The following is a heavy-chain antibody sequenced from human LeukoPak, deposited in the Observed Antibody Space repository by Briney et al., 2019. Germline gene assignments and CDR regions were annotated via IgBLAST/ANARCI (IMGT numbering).Heavy chain of an antibody. V-gene: IGHV3-15*01. J-gene: IGHJ4*02. CDR3: TTESYSGSYLGF. Sequence: GGSLRLSCVASGFTFSSYSMNWVRQAPGKGLEWVGRIKNKPDGGTTDYAAPVKARFIISRDDLRNTLYLQMNSLKTEDTGMYYCTTESYSGSYLGFWGQGTLVTVPS. CDR1: GFTFSSYS. CDR2: IKNKPDGGTT. D-gene: IGHD1-26*01.